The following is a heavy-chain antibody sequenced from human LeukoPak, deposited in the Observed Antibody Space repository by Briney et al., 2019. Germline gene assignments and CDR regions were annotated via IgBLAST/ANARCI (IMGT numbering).Heavy chain of an antibody. D-gene: IGHD3-10*01. CDR2: INPNSGGT. CDR1: GYTFTGYY. Sequence: ASVKVSCKASGYTFTGYYMHWVRQAPGQGLEWMGWINPNSGGTNYAQKFQGRVTMTRDTSISTAYMELSRLRSDDTAVYYCARTTNYGSGSYYNGPHDYWGQGTPVTVSS. V-gene: IGHV1-2*02. J-gene: IGHJ4*02. CDR3: ARTTNYGSGSYYNGPHDY.